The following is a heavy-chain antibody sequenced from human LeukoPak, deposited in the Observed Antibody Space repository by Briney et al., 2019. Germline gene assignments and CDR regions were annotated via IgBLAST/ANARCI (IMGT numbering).Heavy chain of an antibody. V-gene: IGHV3-7*01. Sequence: GSLRLSCAASGFTFSSYWMSWVRPAPGKGLEWVANIKQDGSEKYYVDSVKGRFTIPRDNAKNSLYLQMNSLRAEDTAVYYCASDLDLDDAFDIWGQGTMVTVSS. CDR2: IKQDGSEK. D-gene: IGHD1-1*01. CDR1: GFTFSSYW. CDR3: ASDLDLDDAFDI. J-gene: IGHJ3*02.